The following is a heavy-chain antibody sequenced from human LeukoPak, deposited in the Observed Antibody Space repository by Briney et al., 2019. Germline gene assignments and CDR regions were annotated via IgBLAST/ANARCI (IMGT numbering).Heavy chain of an antibody. J-gene: IGHJ4*02. CDR3: AREFYYYGSGSSIDY. CDR2: IKQDGSEK. D-gene: IGHD3-10*01. CDR1: GFPFSSYW. Sequence: GGSLRLSCAASGFPFSSYWMSWVREAPGKGLEWVANIKQDGSEKYYVDSVKGRFTISRDNAKNSLYLQMNSLRAEDTAVYYCAREFYYYGSGSSIDYWGQGTLVTVSS. V-gene: IGHV3-7*01.